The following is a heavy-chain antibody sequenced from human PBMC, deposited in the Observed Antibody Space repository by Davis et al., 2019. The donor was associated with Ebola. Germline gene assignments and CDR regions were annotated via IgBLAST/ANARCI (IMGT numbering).Heavy chain of an antibody. Sequence: GGSLRLSCAASGFTVSSNYMSWVRQAPGKGLEWVSVIYSGGSTYYADSVKGRFTISRHNSKNTLYLQMNSLRAEDTAVYYCARHDYGDYGAYFQHWGQGTLVTVSS. D-gene: IGHD4-17*01. J-gene: IGHJ1*01. CDR1: GFTVSSNY. V-gene: IGHV3-53*04. CDR2: IYSGGST. CDR3: ARHDYGDYGAYFQH.